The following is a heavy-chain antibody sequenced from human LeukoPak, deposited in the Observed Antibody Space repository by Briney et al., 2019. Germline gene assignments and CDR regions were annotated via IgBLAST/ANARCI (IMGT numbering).Heavy chain of an antibody. CDR3: VKGNGFLLGF. Sequence: GGSLRLSCAASGFTFSTYSMKWVRQAPGKGLEWVSDISGSGGSTNYADSVKGRFTISRDNTKNSLYLQMNRLRVEDTALYYCVKGNGFLLGFWGQGTQVTVSS. V-gene: IGHV3-48*04. D-gene: IGHD1-1*01. CDR2: ISGSGGST. CDR1: GFTFSTYS. J-gene: IGHJ4*02.